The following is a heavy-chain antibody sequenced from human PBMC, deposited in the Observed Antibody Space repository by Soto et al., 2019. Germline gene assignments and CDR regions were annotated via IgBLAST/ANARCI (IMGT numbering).Heavy chain of an antibody. CDR2: INHSGSP. J-gene: IGHJ4*02. CDR3: AREATGYSGSYFDY. Sequence: SETLSLTCAVYGGSFSGYYWSWIRQPPGKGLEWIGEINHSGSPNYNPSLKSRVTISVDTSKNQFSLKLSSVTAADTAVYYCAREATGYSGSYFDYWGQGTLVTVSS. CDR1: GGSFSGYY. D-gene: IGHD1-26*01. V-gene: IGHV4-34*01.